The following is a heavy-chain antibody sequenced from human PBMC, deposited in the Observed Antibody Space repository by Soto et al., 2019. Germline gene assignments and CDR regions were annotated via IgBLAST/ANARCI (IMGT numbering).Heavy chain of an antibody. Sequence: QVQLQESGPGLVKPSETLSLTCTVSGGSISGYFWSWIRQPPGKGLECIGYLSDSGSTDYTPSLNSRVTISVDTSKNQFSLQLSSVTAADTAVYYCARKEYGVGLDVWGQGTTVTVSS. V-gene: IGHV4-59*01. CDR2: LSDSGST. CDR1: GGSISGYF. D-gene: IGHD2-2*01. CDR3: ARKEYGVGLDV. J-gene: IGHJ6*02.